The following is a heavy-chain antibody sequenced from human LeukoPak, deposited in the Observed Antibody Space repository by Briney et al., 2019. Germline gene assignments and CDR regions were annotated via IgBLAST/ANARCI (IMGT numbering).Heavy chain of an antibody. V-gene: IGHV1-2*02. D-gene: IGHD3-16*01. J-gene: IGHJ4*02. CDR3: ARVRAHYVCGTYAYFNY. CDR2: INPNNGGT. Sequence: ASVKVSCKASGYTFTGHYIHWVRQAPGQGLEWMGWINPNNGGTNYAQNFQGRVTMTRDTSISTAYMELSRLRSDDTAVYYCARVRAHYVCGTYAYFNYWGQGTLVTVSS. CDR1: GYTFTGHY.